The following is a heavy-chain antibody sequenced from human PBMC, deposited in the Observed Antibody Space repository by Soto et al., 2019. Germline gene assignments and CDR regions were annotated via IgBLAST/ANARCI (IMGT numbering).Heavy chain of an antibody. J-gene: IGHJ5*02. CDR2: IYYSGST. Sequence: PSETLSLTCTVSGGSISSYYWSWIRQPPGKGLEWIGYIYYSGSTNYNPSLKSRVTISVDTSKNQFSLKLSSVTAADTAVYYCASSTMVRGVTPKYNWFDPWGQGTLVTVSS. CDR3: ASSTMVRGVTPKYNWFDP. D-gene: IGHD3-10*01. CDR1: GGSISSYY. V-gene: IGHV4-59*01.